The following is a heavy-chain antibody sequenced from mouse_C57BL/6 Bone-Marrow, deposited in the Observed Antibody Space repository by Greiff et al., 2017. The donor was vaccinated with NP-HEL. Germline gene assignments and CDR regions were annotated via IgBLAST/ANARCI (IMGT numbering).Heavy chain of an antibody. CDR1: GYTFTSYW. CDR2: IDPSDSYT. J-gene: IGHJ3*01. D-gene: IGHD2-3*01. CDR3: ARRNGYYPAWFAY. Sequence: QVQLQQPGAELVMPGASVKLSCKASGYTFTSYWMHWVKQRPGQGLEWIGEIDPSDSYTNYNQKFKGKSTLTVATSSRTAYMQRSSLTSEDSAVYYCARRNGYYPAWFAYWGQGTLGTVSA. V-gene: IGHV1-69*01.